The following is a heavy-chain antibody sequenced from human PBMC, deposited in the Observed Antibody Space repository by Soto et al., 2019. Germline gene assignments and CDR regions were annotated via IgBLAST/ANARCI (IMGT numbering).Heavy chain of an antibody. CDR3: ARAGRLKVVPAARDACGI. D-gene: IGHD2-2*01. CDR1: GGSFSGYY. CDR2: INHSGST. J-gene: IGHJ3*02. V-gene: IGHV4-34*01. Sequence: QVQLQQWGAGLLKPSETLSLTCAVYGGSFSGYYWSWIRQPPGKGLEWIGEINHSGSTNYNPSLKRRVTISVDTSKNQFSGELSSVTAADTAVYYCARAGRLKVVPAARDACGIWGRGTMVTVSS.